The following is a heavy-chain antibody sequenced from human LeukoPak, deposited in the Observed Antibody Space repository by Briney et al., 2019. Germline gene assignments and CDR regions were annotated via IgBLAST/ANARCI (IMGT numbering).Heavy chain of an antibody. CDR2: INAGNGNT. CDR3: ARDRAYYDILTGYYLRGAYLDY. J-gene: IGHJ4*02. D-gene: IGHD3-9*01. Sequence: ASVKVSCKASGYTFTSYAMHWVRQAPGQRLEWMGWINAGNGNTKYSQKFQGRVTITRDTSASTAYMELSSLRSEDTAVYYCARDRAYYDILTGYYLRGAYLDYWGQGTLVTVSS. CDR1: GYTFTSYA. V-gene: IGHV1-3*01.